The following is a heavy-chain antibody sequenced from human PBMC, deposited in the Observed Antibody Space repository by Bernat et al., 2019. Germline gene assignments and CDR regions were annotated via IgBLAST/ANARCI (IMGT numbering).Heavy chain of an antibody. J-gene: IGHJ5*02. CDR1: GFTFSDFS. CDR3: AGDPADSLTRNWFDP. D-gene: IGHD4-4*01. Sequence: EMQLVESGGGLVKPGGSLRLSCTASGFTFSDFSMNWVRQAPGKGLEWLSYISRISSHIHYADSVKGRFTISRDNAKSTLYLQMNSLRADDTAVYYCAGDPADSLTRNWFDPWGQGTLVTVSS. CDR2: ISRISSHI. V-gene: IGHV3-21*05.